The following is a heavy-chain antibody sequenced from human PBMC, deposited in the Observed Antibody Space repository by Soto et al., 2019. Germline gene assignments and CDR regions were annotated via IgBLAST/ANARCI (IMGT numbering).Heavy chain of an antibody. CDR2: INPSGGST. CDR3: ARGQRKDGNWFDP. V-gene: IGHV1-46*01. J-gene: IGHJ5*02. CDR1: GYTFTRYY. Sequence: ASAKVSCKASGYTFTRYYMHWVRQPAGQGIEWMGIINPSGGSTSYAQKFQGRGNMTRDTSTSTVYMELSSLRSEDTAVYCCARGQRKDGNWFDPWGQGTLVTVSS.